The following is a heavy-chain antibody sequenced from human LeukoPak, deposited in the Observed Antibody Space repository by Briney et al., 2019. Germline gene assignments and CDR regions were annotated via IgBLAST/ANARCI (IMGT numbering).Heavy chain of an antibody. CDR3: ARNGLYYYYGMDV. CDR2: IYYSGST. Sequence: SGTLSLTCAVSGVSISSNNWWGWVRQPPGKGLEWIGYIYYSGSTNYNPSLKSRVTISVDTSKNQFSLKLSSVTAADTAVYYCARNGLYYYYGMDVWGQGTTVTVSS. CDR1: GVSISSNNW. J-gene: IGHJ6*02. D-gene: IGHD2-8*01. V-gene: IGHV4-4*02.